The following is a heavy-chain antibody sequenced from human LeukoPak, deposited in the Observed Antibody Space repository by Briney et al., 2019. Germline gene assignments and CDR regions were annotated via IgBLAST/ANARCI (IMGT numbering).Heavy chain of an antibody. CDR2: ISGSGVST. CDR1: GFTFSSYV. J-gene: IGHJ1*01. V-gene: IGHV3-23*01. Sequence: GGSLRLPCAASGFTFSSYVMNWVRQAPGKGLEWVSAISGSGVSTSYADSVKGRFTISRDNSKNTLYLHMNSLRAEDTAIYFCAKDPANQLLYPAHFSHWGQGTLVTVSS. D-gene: IGHD2-2*01. CDR3: AKDPANQLLYPAHFSH.